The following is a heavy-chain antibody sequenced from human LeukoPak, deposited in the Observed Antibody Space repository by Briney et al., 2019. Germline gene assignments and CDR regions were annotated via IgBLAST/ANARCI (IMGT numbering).Heavy chain of an antibody. J-gene: IGHJ4*02. V-gene: IGHV3-23*01. CDR3: AKQSVVVVAATEFVY. D-gene: IGHD2-15*01. CDR1: GFTFSSYA. CDR2: ISGSGGST. Sequence: PGGSLRLSCAASGFTFSSYAMSWVRQAPGKGLEWVSAISGSGGSTYYADSVKGRFTISRDNSKNTLYLQMNSLRAEDTAVYYRAKQSVVVVAATEFVYWGQGTLVTVSS.